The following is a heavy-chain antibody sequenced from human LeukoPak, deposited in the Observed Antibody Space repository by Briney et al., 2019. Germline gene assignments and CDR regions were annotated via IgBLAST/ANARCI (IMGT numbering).Heavy chain of an antibody. D-gene: IGHD5-12*01. J-gene: IGHJ4*02. CDR3: AKGSGYDTDFDY. CDR1: GFAFSTYV. CDR2: ISGSGDNT. Sequence: PGGSLRLSCAASGFAFSTYVMSWVRQAPGKGLEWVSGISGSGDNTYYAGSVKGRFTISRDNSKNTLYLQMNSLRAEDTAVYYCAKGSGYDTDFDYWGQGTLVSVSS. V-gene: IGHV3-23*01.